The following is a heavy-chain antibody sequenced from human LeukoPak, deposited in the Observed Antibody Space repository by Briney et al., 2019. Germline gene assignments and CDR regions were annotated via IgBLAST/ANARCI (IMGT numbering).Heavy chain of an antibody. V-gene: IGHV3-7*01. J-gene: IGHJ4*02. CDR3: TRRPYSSSWYYFDY. Sequence: GGSLRLSCAASGFTFSSYWMSWVRQAPGKGLEWVANIKQDGSEKYYVDSVKGRFTISRDNAKNSLYLQMNSLRAEDTAVYYCTRRPYSSSWYYFDYWGQGTLVTVSS. D-gene: IGHD6-13*01. CDR1: GFTFSSYW. CDR2: IKQDGSEK.